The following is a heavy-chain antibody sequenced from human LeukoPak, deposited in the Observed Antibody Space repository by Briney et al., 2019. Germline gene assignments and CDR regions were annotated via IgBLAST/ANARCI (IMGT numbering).Heavy chain of an antibody. D-gene: IGHD6-13*01. CDR2: IKQDGSEE. V-gene: IGHV3-7*01. J-gene: IGHJ4*02. Sequence: QPGGSLRLSCAASGFTFSTYWMSWVRQAPGKGLEWVANIKQDGSEEYYVDSVKSRFTISRDNAKNSLYLQMNSLRAEDTAMYYCARDSAGNDYWGQGTLVTVPS. CDR1: GFTFSTYW. CDR3: ARDSAGNDY.